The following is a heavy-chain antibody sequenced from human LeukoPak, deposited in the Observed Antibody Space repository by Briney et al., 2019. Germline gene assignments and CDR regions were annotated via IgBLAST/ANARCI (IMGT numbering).Heavy chain of an antibody. CDR1: GYTFTSYA. CDR3: ARDGVYYYDSSGYYPYFGY. CDR2: INTNTGNP. V-gene: IGHV7-4-1*02. D-gene: IGHD3-22*01. Sequence: ASVKVSCKASGYTFTSYAMNWVRQAPGQGLEWMGWINTNTGNPTYAQGFTGRFVLSLDTSVSTAYLQISSLKAEDTAVYYCARDGVYYYDSSGYYPYFGYWGQGTLVTVSS. J-gene: IGHJ4*02.